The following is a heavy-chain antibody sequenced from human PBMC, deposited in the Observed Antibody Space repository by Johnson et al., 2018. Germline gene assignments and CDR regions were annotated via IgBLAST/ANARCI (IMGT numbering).Heavy chain of an antibody. Sequence: QLVESGGGLVQPGGSLRLSCAASGFTFSSSDMHWVRQATGKGLEWVSAIGTAGDTYYPGSVKGRFTISRDDSKHTLYLQMNSLRTEDTAVYYCANLRGRLDYYSYYMDVWGKGTTVTVSS. CDR1: GFTFSSSD. CDR3: ANLRGRLDYYSYYMDV. V-gene: IGHV3-13*01. CDR2: IGTAGDT. D-gene: IGHD6-25*01. J-gene: IGHJ6*03.